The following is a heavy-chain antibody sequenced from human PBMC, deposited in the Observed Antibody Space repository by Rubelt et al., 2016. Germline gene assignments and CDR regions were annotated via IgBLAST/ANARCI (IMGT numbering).Heavy chain of an antibody. D-gene: IGHD4-23*01. CDR1: GGSFSGYY. Sequence: GGAGLLKPSETLSLTCAVYGGSFSGYYWSWIRQPPGKGLEWIGEINHSGSTNYNPSLKSRVTISVDTSKNQFSLKLSSVTAADTAVYYCARMGRWRQQYYYYGMDVWGQGTTVTVSS. CDR3: ARMGRWRQQYYYYGMDV. J-gene: IGHJ6*02. V-gene: IGHV4-34*01. CDR2: INHSGST.